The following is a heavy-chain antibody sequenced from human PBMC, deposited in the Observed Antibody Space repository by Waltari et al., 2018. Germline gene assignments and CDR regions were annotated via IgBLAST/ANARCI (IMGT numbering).Heavy chain of an antibody. J-gene: IGHJ4*02. CDR1: GYSISSGYY. CDR2: IYHSGSH. CDR3: ARDLGYYDSSGYYSTPTDY. Sequence: QVQLQESGPGLVKPSETLSLTCAVSGYSISSGYYWGWIRQPPGKGLEWIGSIYHSGSHYYNPSLKSRVTRSVDTSKNQFSLKLSSVTAADTAVYYCARDLGYYDSSGYYSTPTDYWGQGTLVTVSS. D-gene: IGHD3-22*01. V-gene: IGHV4-38-2*02.